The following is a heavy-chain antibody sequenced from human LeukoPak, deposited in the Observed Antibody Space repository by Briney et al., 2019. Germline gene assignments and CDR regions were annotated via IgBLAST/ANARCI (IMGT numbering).Heavy chain of an antibody. CDR2: VSGYNGDS. J-gene: IGHJ3*02. V-gene: IGHV1-18*04. CDR3: AREDGRSHYSSGWYGAFDI. CDR1: GYTFTSHG. D-gene: IGHD6-13*01. Sequence: ASVKVSCKASGYTFTSHGISWLRQAPGQGLEWMGWVSGYNGDSNNAQKFKGRVTMTADTSTNTDYMEMRSLRYDDTAVYYCAREDGRSHYSSGWYGAFDIWGQGTVVTVSS.